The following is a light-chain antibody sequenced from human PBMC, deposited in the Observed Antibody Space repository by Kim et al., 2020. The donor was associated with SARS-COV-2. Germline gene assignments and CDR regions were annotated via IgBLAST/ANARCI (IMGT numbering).Light chain of an antibody. CDR1: SSDVGGYNY. CDR2: DVS. CDR3: SSYTSSITLV. Sequence: GQSITMSCTGTSSDVGGYNYVTWYQQHPGKAPKLMIYDVSNRPSGVSNRFSGSKSGNTASLTISGLQAEDEADYYCSSYTSSITLVFGGGTQLTVL. V-gene: IGLV2-14*03. J-gene: IGLJ2*01.